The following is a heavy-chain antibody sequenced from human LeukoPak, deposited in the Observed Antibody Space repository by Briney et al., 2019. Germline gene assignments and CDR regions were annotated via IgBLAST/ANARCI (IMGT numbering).Heavy chain of an antibody. V-gene: IGHV3-23*01. CDR3: AGPHITIFYY. D-gene: IGHD3-3*01. CDR2: LSGSGGST. CDR1: GFAFSSYA. J-gene: IGHJ4*02. Sequence: GGSLRLSCVFSGFAFSSYAMSWVRQAPGKGLEWVSSLSGSGGSTYYADSAKGRFTISRDNSKNTLYLQMNSLRAEDTAVYYCAGPHITIFYYWGQGTLVTVSS.